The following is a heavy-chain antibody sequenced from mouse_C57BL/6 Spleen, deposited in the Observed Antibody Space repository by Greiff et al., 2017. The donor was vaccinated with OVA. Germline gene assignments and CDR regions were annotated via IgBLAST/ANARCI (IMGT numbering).Heavy chain of an antibody. CDR3: ARSGWLLRGAMDY. CDR1: GYTFTSYW. D-gene: IGHD2-3*01. Sequence: QVQLQQPGAELVRPGSSVKLSCKASGYTFTSYWMDWVKQRPGQGLEWIGNIYPSDSETHYNQKFKDKATLTEDKSSCIAYMRLSSRTSEDSTVDYCARSGWLLRGAMDYWGQGTSVTVSS. J-gene: IGHJ4*01. CDR2: IYPSDSET. V-gene: IGHV1-61*01.